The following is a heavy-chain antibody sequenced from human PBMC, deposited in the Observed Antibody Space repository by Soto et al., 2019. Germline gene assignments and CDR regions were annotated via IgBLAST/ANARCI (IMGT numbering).Heavy chain of an antibody. CDR2: INPNDGST. D-gene: IGHD2-21*01. CDR3: AGGGNSADDAFDI. V-gene: IGHV1-46*04. J-gene: IGHJ3*02. Sequence: ASVKVSCKTSGYRFTSYFVHWVRQAPGQGLEWMGIINPNDGSTRYAQKLQGRVTMTRDTSTSTVYMELSSLRSEDTAVYYCAGGGNSADDAFDIWG. CDR1: GYRFTSYF.